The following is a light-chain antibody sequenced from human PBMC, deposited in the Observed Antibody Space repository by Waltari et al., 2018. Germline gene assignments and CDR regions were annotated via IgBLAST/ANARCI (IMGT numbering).Light chain of an antibody. J-gene: IGKJ2*01. V-gene: IGKV3-11*01. CDR3: QQRSNWTPHT. CDR1: QSVGTC. CDR2: DAS. Sequence: EIVLTQSPATLSLSPGETATLSCRASQSVGTCLAWYQQKPGQAPRLLIYDASNRATGIPARFRGSGSGTDFTLTISSLEAEDFAVYYCQQRSNWTPHTFGQGARLEIK.